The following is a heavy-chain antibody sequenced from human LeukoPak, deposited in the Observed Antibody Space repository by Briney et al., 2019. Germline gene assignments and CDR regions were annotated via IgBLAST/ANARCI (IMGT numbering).Heavy chain of an antibody. CDR3: ARAGQSNWNYDY. Sequence: SETLSLTCAVYVGSFSGYYWTWIRQAPGKGLEWIGEIDHSGSTKNNPSLKGRVTISVDTSKNQFSLKLTSVTAADTAVYYCARAGQSNWNYDYWGPGTLVTVSS. J-gene: IGHJ4*02. V-gene: IGHV4-34*01. CDR1: VGSFSGYY. CDR2: IDHSGST. D-gene: IGHD1-7*01.